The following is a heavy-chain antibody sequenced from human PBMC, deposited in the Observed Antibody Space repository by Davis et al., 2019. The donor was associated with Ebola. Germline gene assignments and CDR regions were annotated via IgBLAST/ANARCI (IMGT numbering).Heavy chain of an antibody. CDR3: AKVENYYDSSGYSNYFDY. J-gene: IGHJ4*02. CDR2: ISGSGGST. D-gene: IGHD3-22*01. Sequence: GGSLRLSCAASGFTFSSYAMSWVRQAPGKGLEWVSAISGSGGSTYYADSVKGRFTISRDNSKNTLYLQMNSLRAEDTAVYYCAKVENYYDSSGYSNYFDYWGQGTLVTVSS. V-gene: IGHV3-23*01. CDR1: GFTFSSYA.